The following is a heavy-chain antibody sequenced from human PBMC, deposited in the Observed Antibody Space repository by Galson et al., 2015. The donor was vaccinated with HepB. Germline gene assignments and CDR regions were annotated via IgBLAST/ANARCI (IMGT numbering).Heavy chain of an antibody. V-gene: IGHV3-53*01. J-gene: IGHJ3*02. CDR1: GFTVNSNY. CDR3: ARGFCSGGSCYSDAFDI. D-gene: IGHD2-15*01. Sequence: SLRLSCAAHGFTVNSNYWSWFRRAPGKGLEWVSVLYSGGSTYYVDSVKGRFTISRDNSKNTLYLQMNNLRAEDTAVYYCARGFCSGGSCYSDAFDIWGQGTMVTVSS. CDR2: LYSGGST.